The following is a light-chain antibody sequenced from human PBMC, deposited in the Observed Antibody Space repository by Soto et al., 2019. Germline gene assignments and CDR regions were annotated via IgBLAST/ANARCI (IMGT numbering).Light chain of an antibody. Sequence: EIVLTQSPATLSLSPGERATLSCRASQSVSASALLWYQQKPGQAPRLLIYGASTRATGIPARFSGSGSGTEFTLTISSLQSEDFAVYYCQQYNNWPRTFGQGTKVDI. CDR3: QQYNNWPRT. CDR2: GAS. J-gene: IGKJ1*01. V-gene: IGKV3-15*01. CDR1: QSVSASA.